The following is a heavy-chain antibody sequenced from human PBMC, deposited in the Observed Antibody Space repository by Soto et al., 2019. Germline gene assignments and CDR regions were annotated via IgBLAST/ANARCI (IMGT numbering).Heavy chain of an antibody. V-gene: IGHV3-30*03. CDR2: ISYDGTNK. CDR3: ATSLECLYSGILYGMDV. J-gene: IGHJ6*02. Sequence: QVQLVESGGGVVQPGRSLRLSCAASGFTFSSYGMHWVRQAPGKGLEWVAVISYDGTNKYYADSVKGRFTTSRDNSKNTLYLQMNSLRAENTAVYYCATSLECLYSGILYGMDVWGQGTTVTVSS. CDR1: GFTFSSYG. D-gene: IGHD5-12*01.